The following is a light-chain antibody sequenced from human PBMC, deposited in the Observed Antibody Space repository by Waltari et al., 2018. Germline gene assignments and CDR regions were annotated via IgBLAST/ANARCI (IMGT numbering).Light chain of an antibody. CDR1: SSDVGGYH. V-gene: IGLV2-23*02. J-gene: IGLJ1*01. CDR2: DVS. Sequence: QSALTQPASVSGSPGQSITISCTGTSSDVGGYHFSWYQQHPGKAPKFVIYDVSQRPSGISNRFSGSKSGNTASLTISRLQAEDEAVYYCCSYAGSSTYVFGTGTMVTVL. CDR3: CSYAGSSTYV.